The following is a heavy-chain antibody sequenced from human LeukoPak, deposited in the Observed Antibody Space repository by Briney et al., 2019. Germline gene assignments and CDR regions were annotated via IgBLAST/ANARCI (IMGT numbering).Heavy chain of an antibody. J-gene: IGHJ6*02. CDR3: ARDSVRGGRYGMDV. D-gene: IGHD3-10*01. CDR1: GFTFSSYE. Sequence: PGPSLRLSRAASGFTFSSYELSWVRHAPGRGLEWVSDISSSGSTIYYADSVEGRFTTSRDNAKNSLYLQMNSLRAEDTAVYYCARDSVRGGRYGMDVWGQGATVTVSS. V-gene: IGHV3-48*03. CDR2: ISSSGSTI.